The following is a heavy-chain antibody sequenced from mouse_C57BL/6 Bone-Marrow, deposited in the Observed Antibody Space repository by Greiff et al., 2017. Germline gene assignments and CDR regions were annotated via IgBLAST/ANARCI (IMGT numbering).Heavy chain of an antibody. CDR3: ARWGDSEDY. Sequence: QVQLQQPGAELVKPGASVKLSCKASGYTFTSYWIHWVKQRPGQGLEWIGKIYPNSGSTNYNEKFKGKATLTVDKSSSTAYMQLSSLTSEDSAVYYCARWGDSEDYWGQGTTLTVSS. J-gene: IGHJ2*01. D-gene: IGHD2-4*01. CDR2: IYPNSGST. CDR1: GYTFTSYW. V-gene: IGHV1-64*01.